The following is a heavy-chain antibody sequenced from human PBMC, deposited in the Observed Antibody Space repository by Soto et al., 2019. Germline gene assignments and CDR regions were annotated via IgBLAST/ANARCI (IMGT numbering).Heavy chain of an antibody. V-gene: IGHV1-18*01. D-gene: IGHD6-6*01. CDR1: GYTFFNYG. CDR3: ARRSSSSSWFDP. CDR2: ISAYNGNT. Sequence: ASVKVSCKTSGYTFFNYGISWVRRAPGQGLEWMGWISAYNGNTNYAQNLQGRVTMTTDTSTKTAYMELRSLRSDDTAVYYCARRSSSSSWFDPWGQGTLVTVSS. J-gene: IGHJ5*02.